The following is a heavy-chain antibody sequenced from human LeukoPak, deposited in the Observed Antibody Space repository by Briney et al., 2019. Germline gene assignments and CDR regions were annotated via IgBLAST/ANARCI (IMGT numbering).Heavy chain of an antibody. D-gene: IGHD3-22*01. CDR2: IDSDGSST. CDR3: ARRGYYGNYFDY. J-gene: IGHJ4*02. V-gene: IGHV3-74*01. CDR1: GFSLSSYW. Sequence: GGSLRLSCAASGFSLSSYWMHWVRQAPGKGLVWVSRIDSDGSSTTYADSVKGRFTISRDNAENTLYLQMSSLRAEDTAVYYCARRGYYGNYFDYWGQGTLVTVSS.